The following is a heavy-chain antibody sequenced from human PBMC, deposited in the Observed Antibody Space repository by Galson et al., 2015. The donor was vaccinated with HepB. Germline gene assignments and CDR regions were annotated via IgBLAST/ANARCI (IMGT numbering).Heavy chain of an antibody. D-gene: IGHD5-12*01. Sequence: SLRLSCAASGFTFSSYSMNWVRQAPGKGLEWVSYISSSSSTIYYADSVKGRFTISRDNAKNSLYLQMNSLRDEDTAVYYCANTRGYSGYEYYYYGMDVWGQGTTVTVSS. CDR2: ISSSSSTI. V-gene: IGHV3-48*02. CDR3: ANTRGYSGYEYYYYGMDV. CDR1: GFTFSSYS. J-gene: IGHJ6*02.